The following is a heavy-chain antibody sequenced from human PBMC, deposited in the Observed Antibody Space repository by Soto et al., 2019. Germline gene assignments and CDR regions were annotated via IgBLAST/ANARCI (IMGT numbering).Heavy chain of an antibody. CDR3: ARLIPLDV. CDR1: GGSFSSSSYY. V-gene: IGHV4-39*01. CDR2: IYYGGST. D-gene: IGHD2-21*01. Sequence: QLQLQESGPGLVKPSETLSVTCSISGGSFSSSSYYWGWIRQPPGKGLEWIGTIYYGGSTYYSPSLKSRATISVDRSKNQFSLKLTSVTAADTAVYYCARLIPLDVWGLGTTVTVSS. J-gene: IGHJ6*02.